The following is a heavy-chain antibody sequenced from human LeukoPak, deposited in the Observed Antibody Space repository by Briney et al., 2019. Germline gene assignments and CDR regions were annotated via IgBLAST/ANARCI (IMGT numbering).Heavy chain of an antibody. J-gene: IGHJ4*02. Sequence: GGSLRLSCAASGFSFNNYAMSWVRQAPGKGLEWVSAINSGGDATKYADSVKGRFTISRDNSKNTLSLQLDSLRAEDTALYYCARSDCGTIGCKLLNYWGQGTLVTVSS. D-gene: IGHD2-21*01. CDR3: ARSDCGTIGCKLLNY. CDR2: INSGGDAT. CDR1: GFSFNNYA. V-gene: IGHV3-23*01.